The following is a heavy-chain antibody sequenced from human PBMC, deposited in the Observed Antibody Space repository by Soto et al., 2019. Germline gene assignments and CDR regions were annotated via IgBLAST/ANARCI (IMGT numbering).Heavy chain of an antibody. CDR2: IYPGDSDT. CDR1: GYSFTTYW. J-gene: IGHJ3*02. Sequence: GESRKSVCKASGYSFTTYWIGWVRQMPGKGLEWMGIIYPGDSDTRYSPSFQGQVTISADKSISTAYLQWRSLKASDNAMYYCARRGAVVPGDAFDIWGQGTMVTVSS. CDR3: ARRGAVVPGDAFDI. V-gene: IGHV5-51*01. D-gene: IGHD3-22*01.